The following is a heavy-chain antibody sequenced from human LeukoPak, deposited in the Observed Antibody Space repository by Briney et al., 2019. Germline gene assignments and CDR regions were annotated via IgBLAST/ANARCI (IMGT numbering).Heavy chain of an antibody. D-gene: IGHD3-16*01. CDR1: GGSISSYY. Sequence: NSSETLSLTCTVSGGSISSYYWSWIRQPPGKGLEWIGSIYYSGSTYYNPSLKSRVTISVDTSKNQFSLKLSSVTAADTAVYYCARGPYDYVWGSHDAFDIWGQGTMVTVSS. V-gene: IGHV4-59*12. J-gene: IGHJ3*02. CDR3: ARGPYDYVWGSHDAFDI. CDR2: IYYSGST.